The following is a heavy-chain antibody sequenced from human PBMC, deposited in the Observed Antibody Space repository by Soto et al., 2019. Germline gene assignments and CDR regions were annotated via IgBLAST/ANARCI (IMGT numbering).Heavy chain of an antibody. CDR1: GFTVSSNY. CDR3: ARVGYSYGYGSFDY. D-gene: IGHD5-18*01. J-gene: IGHJ4*02. CDR2: IYSGGST. V-gene: IGHV3-53*01. Sequence: PGGSLRLSCAASGFTVSSNYMSWVRQAPGKGLEWVSVIYSGGSTYYADSVKGRFTISRDNSKNTLYLQMNSLRAEDTAVYYCARVGYSYGYGSFDYWGQGTLVTVSS.